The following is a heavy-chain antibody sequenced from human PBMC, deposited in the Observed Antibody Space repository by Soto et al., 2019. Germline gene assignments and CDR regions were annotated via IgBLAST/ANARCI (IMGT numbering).Heavy chain of an antibody. CDR1: GYSFTTYW. V-gene: IGHV5-51*01. D-gene: IGHD1-1*01. CDR2: IYPGDSDT. Sequence: GESLKISCEVSGYSFTTYWIGWVRQMPGKGLEWMGIIYPGDSDTRYSPSFQGQVTISVDKSISTAYLQWSSLRASDAAMYYCARVGNDSYFDYWGQGALVTV. CDR3: ARVGNDSYFDY. J-gene: IGHJ4*01.